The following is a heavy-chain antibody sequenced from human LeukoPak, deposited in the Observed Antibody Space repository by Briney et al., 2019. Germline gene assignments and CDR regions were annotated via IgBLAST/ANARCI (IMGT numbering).Heavy chain of an antibody. CDR2: IKEDRTAD. J-gene: IGHJ6*02. Sequence: GGSLRLSYAASGFTVRDFWMAWVRQAPGKGLEWVAHIKEDRTADYYVDSVKGRFTISKDDGKNSLHLQMNSLRVEDTAVYYCARRATKPYYYGMDVWGQGTTVTVSS. CDR1: GFTVRDFW. CDR3: ARRATKPYYYGMDV. V-gene: IGHV3-7*01. D-gene: IGHD1-26*01.